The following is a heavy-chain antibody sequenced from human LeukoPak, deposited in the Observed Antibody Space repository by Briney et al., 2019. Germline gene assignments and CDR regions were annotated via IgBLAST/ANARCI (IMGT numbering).Heavy chain of an antibody. CDR2: ISYDGSNK. J-gene: IGHJ6*02. CDR1: GFTFSSYA. D-gene: IGHD1-1*01. Sequence: PGGSLRLSCAASGFTFSSYAMHWVRQAPGKGLEWVAVISYDGSNKYYADSVKGRFTISRDNPKNTLYLQMNSLRAEDTAVYYCARDGRGLTDYYYGMDVWGQGTTVTVSS. CDR3: ARDGRGLTDYYYGMDV. V-gene: IGHV3-30-3*01.